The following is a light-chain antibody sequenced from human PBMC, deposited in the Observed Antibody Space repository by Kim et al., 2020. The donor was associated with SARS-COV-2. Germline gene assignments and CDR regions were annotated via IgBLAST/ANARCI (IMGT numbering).Light chain of an antibody. Sequence: ASLGDRVTITCRASQGMGSLLAWYQQKPGKAPKLLIYATSTLQSGVPSRFSGSGYGTDFTLTISSLQPEDFATYYCQQLNSYPLTFGGGTKVDIK. CDR1: QGMGSL. J-gene: IGKJ4*01. V-gene: IGKV1-9*01. CDR3: QQLNSYPLT. CDR2: ATS.